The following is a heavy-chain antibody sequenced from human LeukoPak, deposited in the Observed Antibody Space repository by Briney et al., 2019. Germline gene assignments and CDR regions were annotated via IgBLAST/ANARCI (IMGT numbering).Heavy chain of an antibody. CDR3: ARDLGIAVAGTNWFDP. J-gene: IGHJ5*02. CDR2: IIPIFGTA. V-gene: IGHV1-69*05. D-gene: IGHD6-13*01. Sequence: SVKVSCKASGGTFSSYAISWVRQAPGQGPEWMGGIIPIFGTANYAQKFQGRVTITTDESTSTAYMELSSLRSEDTAVYYCARDLGIAVAGTNWFDPWGQGTLVTVSS. CDR1: GGTFSSYA.